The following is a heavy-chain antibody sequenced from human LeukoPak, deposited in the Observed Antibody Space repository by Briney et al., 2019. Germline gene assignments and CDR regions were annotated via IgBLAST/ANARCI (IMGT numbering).Heavy chain of an antibody. Sequence: GGSLRLSCAASGYTFSSYSMNWVRQAPGKGLEWVSSISSSSSYIYYADSVKGRFTISRDNAKNSLYLQMNSLRAEDTAVYYCAYHEEWELLYYFDYWGQGTLVTVSS. CDR1: GYTFSSYS. V-gene: IGHV3-21*01. D-gene: IGHD1-26*01. CDR2: ISSSSSYI. J-gene: IGHJ4*02. CDR3: AYHEEWELLYYFDY.